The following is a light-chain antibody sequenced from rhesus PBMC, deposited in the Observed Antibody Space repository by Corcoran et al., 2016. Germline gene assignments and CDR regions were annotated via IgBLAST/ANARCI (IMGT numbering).Light chain of an antibody. CDR2: KAS. V-gene: IGKV1-22*01. Sequence: DIQMTQSPSSLSVSVGDTVTITCRASQSISSWLDWYQQKPGKAPKLLIYKASGLQSGVPSRFSGSGSGTDFSLTISSLQPEDSATYHCLQDSSSPYSFGQGTKVEIK. CDR3: LQDSSSPYS. J-gene: IGKJ2*01. CDR1: QSISSW.